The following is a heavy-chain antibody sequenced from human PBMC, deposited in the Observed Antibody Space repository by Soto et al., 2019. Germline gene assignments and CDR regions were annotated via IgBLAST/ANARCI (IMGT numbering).Heavy chain of an antibody. Sequence: QVQLQESGPGLVKPSQTLSLTCSVSGVSISGSHYYWSWIRQHPGRGLEWIGYIYYSGSPHYNPSLESRFSISVDTSQNQFSLKVNSVTAADTAVYYCARDTYLYSSGSYLGWLDPWGQGTLVTVSS. V-gene: IGHV4-31*03. J-gene: IGHJ5*02. CDR1: GVSISGSHYY. CDR2: IYYSGSP. CDR3: ARDTYLYSSGSYLGWLDP. D-gene: IGHD3-10*01.